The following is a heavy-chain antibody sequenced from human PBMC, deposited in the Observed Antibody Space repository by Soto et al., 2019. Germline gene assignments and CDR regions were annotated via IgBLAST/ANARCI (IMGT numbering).Heavy chain of an antibody. Sequence: QITLKESGPTLVKPTQTLTLTCTFSGFSLTTSGVGVGWIRQPPGKALEWLALIYWDDDNRYSPSLKSRLTITKDTSENEVILTMTNVDPVDTATYYCAHRGLGGSGTFDYWGQGILVTVS. V-gene: IGHV2-5*02. CDR1: GFSLTTSGVG. D-gene: IGHD3-10*01. CDR3: AHRGLGGSGTFDY. J-gene: IGHJ4*02. CDR2: IYWDDDN.